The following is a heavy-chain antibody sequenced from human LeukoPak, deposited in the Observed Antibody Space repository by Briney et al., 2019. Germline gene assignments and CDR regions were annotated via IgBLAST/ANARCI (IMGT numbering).Heavy chain of an antibody. J-gene: IGHJ4*02. D-gene: IGHD5-12*01. V-gene: IGHV3-23*01. CDR2: LRDNNGRS. CDR3: ARVEASGYDYGAFDY. Sequence: HPGGSLRLSCAVSGITFSSHAMNWVRQAPGMGLEWVSSLRDNNGRSNYADSVKGRFTISRDNFKNTLYLQMNSLRVGDTAVYFCARVEASGYDYGAFDYWGQGTLVTVSS. CDR1: GITFSSHA.